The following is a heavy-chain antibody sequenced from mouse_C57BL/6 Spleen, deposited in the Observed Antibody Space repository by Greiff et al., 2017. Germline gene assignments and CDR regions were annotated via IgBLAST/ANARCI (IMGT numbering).Heavy chain of an antibody. D-gene: IGHD2-3*01. CDR2: INPGSGGT. CDR1: GYAFTNYL. Sequence: QVQLQQSGAELVKPGTSVKVSCKASGYAFTNYLIEWVKQRPGQGLEWIGVINPGSGGTNYNEKFKGKATLTADKSSSTAYMQLSSLTSEDSAVYFCAREGMMVTLYYFDYWGQGTTLTVSS. CDR3: AREGMMVTLYYFDY. J-gene: IGHJ2*01. V-gene: IGHV1-54*01.